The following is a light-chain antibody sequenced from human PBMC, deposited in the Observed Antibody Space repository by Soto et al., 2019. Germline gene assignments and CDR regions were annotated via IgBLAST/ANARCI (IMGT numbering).Light chain of an antibody. CDR2: DAS. Sequence: DIQVTQSPSTLSGSVGDRVTITCRASQTISSWLAWYQQKPGKAPKLLIYDASSLQSGVPSRFSGSGSGTEFTLTISSLQPEDFGTYYCLQHNSYPITFGQGTRLEI. CDR3: LQHNSYPIT. J-gene: IGKJ5*01. CDR1: QTISSW. V-gene: IGKV1-5*01.